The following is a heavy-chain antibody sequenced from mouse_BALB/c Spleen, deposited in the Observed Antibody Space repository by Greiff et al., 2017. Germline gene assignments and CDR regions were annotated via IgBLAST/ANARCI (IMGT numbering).Heavy chain of an antibody. Sequence: EVKLVESGGGLVQPGGSRKLSCAASGFTFSSFGMHWVRQAPEKGLEWVAYISSGSSTIYYADTVKGRFTISRDNPKNTLFLQMTSLRSEDTARYYCARDGYGAMDYWGQGTSVTVSS. V-gene: IGHV5-17*02. D-gene: IGHD2-2*01. CDR2: ISSGSSTI. J-gene: IGHJ4*01. CDR3: ARDGYGAMDY. CDR1: GFTFSSFG.